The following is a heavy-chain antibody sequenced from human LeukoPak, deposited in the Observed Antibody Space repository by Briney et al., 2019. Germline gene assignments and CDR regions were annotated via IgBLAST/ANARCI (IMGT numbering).Heavy chain of an antibody. D-gene: IGHD5-12*01. CDR2: IKQDGSEK. CDR1: GFTFSSYW. V-gene: IGHV3-7*01. Sequence: GGSLRLSCAASGFTFSSYWMSWVRQAPGKGLEWVANIKQDGSEKYYADSVKGRFTISRDNAKNSLYLQMNSLRAEDTAVYYCAGGLSIVATSLFDYWGQGTLVTVSS. J-gene: IGHJ4*02. CDR3: AGGLSIVATSLFDY.